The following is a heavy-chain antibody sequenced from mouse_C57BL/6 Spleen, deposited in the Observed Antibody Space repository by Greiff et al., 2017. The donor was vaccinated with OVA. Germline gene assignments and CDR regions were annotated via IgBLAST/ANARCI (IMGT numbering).Heavy chain of an antibody. CDR3: ASGYYAMDY. J-gene: IGHJ4*01. CDR2: INPSTGGT. Sequence: EVQRVESGPELVKPGASVKISCKASGYSFTGYYMNWVKQSPEKSLEWIGEINPSTGGTTYNQKFKAKATLTVDKSSSTAYMQLKSLTSEDSAVYYCASGYYAMDYWGQGTSVTVSS. V-gene: IGHV1-42*01. D-gene: IGHD4-1*01. CDR1: GYSFTGYY.